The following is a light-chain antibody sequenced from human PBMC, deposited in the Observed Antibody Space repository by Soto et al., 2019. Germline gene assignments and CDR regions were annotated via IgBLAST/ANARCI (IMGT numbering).Light chain of an antibody. Sequence: DIQMTQSPSTLSGSVGDRVTITCRASQTISSWLAWYQQKPGKAPKLLIYKASTLKSGVPSRFSGSGSGTEFTLTISSLQPDDFATYYCQQYNSYSEAFSQGTKVDIK. CDR3: QQYNSYSEA. V-gene: IGKV1-5*03. CDR1: QTISSW. CDR2: KAS. J-gene: IGKJ1*01.